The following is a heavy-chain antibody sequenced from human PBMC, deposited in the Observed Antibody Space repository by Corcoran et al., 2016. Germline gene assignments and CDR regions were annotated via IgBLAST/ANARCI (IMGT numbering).Heavy chain of an antibody. J-gene: IGHJ4*02. CDR2: IYYSGST. D-gene: IGHD1-26*01. Sequence: QVQLQESGPGLVKPSETLSLTCTVSGGSVSSGSYYWSWIRQPPGKGLEWIGYIYYSGSTNYNPSLKSRVTISVDTSKNQFSLKLSSVTAADTAVYYCARTLKVGATINYWGQGTLVTVSS. V-gene: IGHV4-61*01. CDR3: ARTLKVGATINY. CDR1: GGSVSSGSYY.